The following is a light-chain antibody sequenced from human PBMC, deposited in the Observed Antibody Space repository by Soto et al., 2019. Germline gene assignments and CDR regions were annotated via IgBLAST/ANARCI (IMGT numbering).Light chain of an antibody. CDR3: QQYHIWYT. J-gene: IGKJ2*01. V-gene: IGKV3-15*01. CDR2: ETS. Sequence: EIVVTQFPATLSVSPGERATLSCRTSQSVSTHLAWFQQRPGQAPRLLIYETSTRATGVPARFTGSGSETEFTLTISSLQSEDVAVYYCQQYHIWYTFGQGTELEIK. CDR1: QSVSTH.